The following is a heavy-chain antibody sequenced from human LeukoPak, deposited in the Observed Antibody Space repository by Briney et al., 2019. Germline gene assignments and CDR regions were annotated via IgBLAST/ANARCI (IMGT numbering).Heavy chain of an antibody. CDR1: GFTFRDYS. D-gene: IGHD6-19*01. Sequence: GASLRLSCVASGFTFRDYSMAWVRQPPGGGLEWVSAIARDDFTVYPDPLKGRFTISRDNSRNTLYLQMSTLRAEDTAVYYCVKERDRGTDVADDFDFWGQGTLVTVSS. CDR3: VKERDRGTDVADDFDF. J-gene: IGHJ4*02. CDR2: IARDDFT. V-gene: IGHV3-23*01.